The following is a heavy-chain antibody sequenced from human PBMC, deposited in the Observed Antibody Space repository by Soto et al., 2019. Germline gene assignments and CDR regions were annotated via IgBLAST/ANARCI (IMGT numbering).Heavy chain of an antibody. CDR2: ISSSGSTI. D-gene: IGHD4-17*01. CDR3: ARYRNHDYGDYEFYFDY. Sequence: GGSLRLSCAASGFTFSDYYMSWIRQAPGKGLEWVSYISSSGSTIYYADSVKDRFTISRDNAKNSLYLQMNSLRAEDTAVYYCARYRNHDYGDYEFYFDYWGQGTLVTVSS. J-gene: IGHJ4*02. CDR1: GFTFSDYY. V-gene: IGHV3-11*01.